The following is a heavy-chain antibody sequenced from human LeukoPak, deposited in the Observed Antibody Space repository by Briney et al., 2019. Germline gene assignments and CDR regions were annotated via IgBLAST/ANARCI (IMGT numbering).Heavy chain of an antibody. CDR3: ARVPIAAAGTGYYYGMDV. CDR2: IYYSGST. J-gene: IGHJ6*02. V-gene: IGHV4-59*08. CDR1: GVSISSYY. Sequence: SETLSLTCTVSGVSISSYYWSWIRQPPGKGLEWIGYIYYSGSTNYNPSLKSRVTISVDTSKNQFSLKLSSVTAADTAVYYCARVPIAAAGTGYYYGMDVWGQGTTVTVSS. D-gene: IGHD6-13*01.